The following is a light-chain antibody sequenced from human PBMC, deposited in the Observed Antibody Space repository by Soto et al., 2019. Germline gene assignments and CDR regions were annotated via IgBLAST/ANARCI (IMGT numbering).Light chain of an antibody. CDR1: QSISTY. Sequence: DIQMTQSPSSLSASVGDRVTITCQPSQSISTYLNWYQKKPGKAPKLLIYKASTLKSGVPSRFSGSGSGTEFTLTISSLQPDDFATYYCQHYNSYSEAFGQGTKVDIK. V-gene: IGKV1-5*03. J-gene: IGKJ1*01. CDR2: KAS. CDR3: QHYNSYSEA.